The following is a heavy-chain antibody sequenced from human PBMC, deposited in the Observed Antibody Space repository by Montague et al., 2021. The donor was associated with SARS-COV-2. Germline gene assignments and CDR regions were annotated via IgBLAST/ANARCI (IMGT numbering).Heavy chain of an antibody. D-gene: IGHD1-14*01. J-gene: IGHJ4*02. CDR2: ISSYGRTT. CDR1: GFTFSNYW. V-gene: IGHV3-74*01. Sequence: SLRLSCAASGFTFSNYWMHCVRQAPGEGLVSVSLISSYGRTTSYVDSVKGRFAISRDNARNTLYLQMTSLRADDTAVYYCARKVFKEGDYWGQGTLVNV. CDR3: ARKVFKEGDY.